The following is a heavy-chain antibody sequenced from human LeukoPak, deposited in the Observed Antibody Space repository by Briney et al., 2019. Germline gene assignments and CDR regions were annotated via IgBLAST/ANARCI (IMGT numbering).Heavy chain of an antibody. J-gene: IGHJ4*02. D-gene: IGHD3-10*01. V-gene: IGHV3-9*01. CDR1: GFKFGDYA. CDR2: ISWNGGVI. CDR3: AKVRPPGSYYNLAIEY. Sequence: PGRSLRLSCAASGFKFGDYAMHWVRQAPGKGLEWVSGISWNGGVIDYADSVKGRFTISRDNAKNSLFLQMNSLRVEDTALYYCAKVRPPGSYYNLAIEYWGQGILVTVST.